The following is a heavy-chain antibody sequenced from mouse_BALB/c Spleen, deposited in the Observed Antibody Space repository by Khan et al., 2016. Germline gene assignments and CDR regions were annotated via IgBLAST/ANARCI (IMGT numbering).Heavy chain of an antibody. D-gene: IGHD4-1*01. CDR3: VRNRIWVFVC. CDR2: FNPGSCDT. CDR1: GSASTNYL. J-gene: IGHJ3*01. V-gene: IGHV1-54*03. Sequence: QIQVVQPGAELVRPGASVKVSCKTSGSASTNYLIGWVKLRPGEGAEGLGVFNPGSCDTDYNDKLKGKATRTADEPSRTAYLPPSRLTSDDSAVYSCVRNRIWVFVCWGQRAVVTISA.